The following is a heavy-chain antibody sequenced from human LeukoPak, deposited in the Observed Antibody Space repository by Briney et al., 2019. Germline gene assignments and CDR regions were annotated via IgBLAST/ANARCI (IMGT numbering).Heavy chain of an antibody. CDR1: GYILSSYY. J-gene: IGHJ4*02. Sequence: GPSVKVSCKASGYILSSYYMHWVRQAPGQGLEWMGIINPSGGRTDYAQKFQGRVTMTRDTSTSTVYMELNSLRSEDTALYYCARTYCGGDCNNRYFDYWGQGTLVTVSS. CDR2: INPSGGRT. D-gene: IGHD2-21*02. CDR3: ARTYCGGDCNNRYFDY. V-gene: IGHV1-46*01.